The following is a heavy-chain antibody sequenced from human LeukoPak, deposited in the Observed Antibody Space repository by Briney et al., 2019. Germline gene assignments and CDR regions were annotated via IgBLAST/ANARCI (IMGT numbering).Heavy chain of an antibody. CDR2: ISSSSSYI. D-gene: IGHD3-22*01. J-gene: IGHJ4*02. CDR1: GFTFSSYS. CDR3: ARAGSYYDSSGYYYVDY. V-gene: IGHV3-21*01. Sequence: PGGSLRLSCAASGFTFSSYSMNWVRQAPGKGLEWVSSISSSSSYIYYADSVKGRFTISRDNAKNSLYLQMNSLRAEDTAVYYCARAGSYYDSSGYYYVDYWGQGTLVTVSS.